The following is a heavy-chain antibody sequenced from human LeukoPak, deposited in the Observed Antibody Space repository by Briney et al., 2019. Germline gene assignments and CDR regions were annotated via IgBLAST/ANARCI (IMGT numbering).Heavy chain of an antibody. CDR2: IGGGGGRT. CDR3: AKLNTATVTALFYYYVIDV. CDR1: GFTFSSYA. J-gene: IGHJ6*02. Sequence: GGSLRLSCAASGFTFSSYAMSWVRQAPEKGLEWVAAIGGGGGRTYHADSVRGRFTISRDISKNTLYLQMNSLRAEDTALYYCAKLNTATVTALFYYYVIDVWGQGTTVTVAS. V-gene: IGHV3-23*01. D-gene: IGHD1/OR15-1a*01.